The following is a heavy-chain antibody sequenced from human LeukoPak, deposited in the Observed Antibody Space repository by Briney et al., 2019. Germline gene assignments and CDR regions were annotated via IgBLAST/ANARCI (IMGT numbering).Heavy chain of an antibody. CDR3: ARAPQRRAFDI. CDR2: IYSGGST. V-gene: IGHV3-53*01. J-gene: IGHJ3*02. CDR1: GFTVSSYY. Sequence: PGGSLRLSCAASGFTVSSYYMSWVRQAPGKGLEWVSVIYSGGSTYYADSVKGRFTLSRDNSKNTLYLQMNSLRAEDTAAYYCARAPQRRAFDIWGQGTMVTVSS.